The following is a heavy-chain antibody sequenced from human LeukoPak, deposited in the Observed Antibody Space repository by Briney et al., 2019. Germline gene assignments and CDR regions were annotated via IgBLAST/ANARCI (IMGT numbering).Heavy chain of an antibody. Sequence: GGSLRLSCAASGFTFSSYGMHWVRQAPGKGLEWVAFIRSDGTIKYYADSVKGRFTISRDNSKNTLYLQMNSLRAEDTAVYYCARDGIDYGDQPFDYWGQGTLVTVSS. J-gene: IGHJ4*02. CDR3: ARDGIDYGDQPFDY. CDR1: GFTFSSYG. V-gene: IGHV3-30*02. CDR2: IRSDGTIK. D-gene: IGHD4-17*01.